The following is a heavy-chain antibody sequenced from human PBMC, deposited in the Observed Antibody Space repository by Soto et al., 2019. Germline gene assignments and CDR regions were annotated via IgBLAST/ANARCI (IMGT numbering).Heavy chain of an antibody. CDR1: GYTFTNYY. V-gene: IGHV1-69*13. CDR3: ARDGYNYGTDY. CDR2: IIPIFGTA. J-gene: IGHJ4*02. D-gene: IGHD5-12*01. Sequence: ASVKVSCKASGYTFTNYYIHWVRQARGQGLEWMGGIIPIFGTANYAQKFQGRVTITADESTSTAYMELSSLRSEDTAVYYCARDGYNYGTDYWGQGTLVTVSS.